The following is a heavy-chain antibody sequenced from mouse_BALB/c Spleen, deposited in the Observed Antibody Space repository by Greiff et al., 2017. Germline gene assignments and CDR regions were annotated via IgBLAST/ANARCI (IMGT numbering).Heavy chain of an antibody. CDR1: GFNIKDTY. V-gene: IGHV14-3*02. CDR2: IDPANGNT. D-gene: IGHD3-2*01. CDR3: ARSRTARASYAMDY. J-gene: IGHJ4*01. Sequence: VHVKQSGAELVKPGASVKLSCTASGFNIKDTYMHWVKQRPEQGLEWIGRIDPANGNTKYDPKFQGKATITADTSSNTAYLQLSSLTSEDTAVYYCARSRTARASYAMDYWGQGTSVTVSS.